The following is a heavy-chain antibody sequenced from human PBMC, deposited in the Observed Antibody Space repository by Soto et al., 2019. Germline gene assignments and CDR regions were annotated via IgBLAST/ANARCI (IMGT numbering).Heavy chain of an antibody. CDR2: INHSGST. J-gene: IGHJ4*02. V-gene: IGHV4-34*01. CDR3: ARIKQLAKIDY. D-gene: IGHD6-6*01. Sequence: KPSETLSLTCAVYGGSFSGYYWSWIRQPPGKGLEWIGEINHSGSTNYNPSLKSRVTISVDTSKNQFSLKLSSVTAADTAVYYCARIKQLAKIDYWGQGTLVTVSS. CDR1: GGSFSGYY.